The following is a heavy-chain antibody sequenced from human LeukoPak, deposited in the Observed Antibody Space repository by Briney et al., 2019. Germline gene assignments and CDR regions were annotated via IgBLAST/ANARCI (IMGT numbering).Heavy chain of an antibody. J-gene: IGHJ6*03. CDR1: GGSFSGYY. CDR3: ARRGWEVGATLYYYYYIDV. V-gene: IGHV4-34*01. D-gene: IGHD1-26*01. CDR2: INHSGST. Sequence: SETLSLTCAVYGGSFSGYYWSWIRQPPGKALEWIGEINHSGSTNYNPSLKSRVTISVDTSKNQFSLKVTSVTAADTAVYYCARRGWEVGATLYYYYYIDVWGKGTTVIVSS.